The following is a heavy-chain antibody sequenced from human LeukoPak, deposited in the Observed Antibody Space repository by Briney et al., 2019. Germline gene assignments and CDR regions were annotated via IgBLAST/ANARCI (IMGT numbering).Heavy chain of an antibody. CDR2: ISSSSSSI. V-gene: IGHV3-48*01. D-gene: IGHD3-22*01. CDR3: ARSNGGYYSWSLLQFDY. J-gene: IGHJ4*02. CDR1: GFTFSSYS. Sequence: PGGSLRLSCAASGFTFSSYSMNWVRQAPGKGLEWVSYISSSSSSIFYADSVKGRFTISRDDAKNSLYLQLNSLRAEGTAVFYCARSNGGYYSWSLLQFDYWGQGTLVTVSS.